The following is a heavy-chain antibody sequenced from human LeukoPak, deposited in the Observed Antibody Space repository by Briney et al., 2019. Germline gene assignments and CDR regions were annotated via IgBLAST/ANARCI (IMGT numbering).Heavy chain of an antibody. CDR2: IYYSGST. V-gene: IGHV4-59*08. CDR1: GGSISSYY. CDR3: ARQRATTVTRGYYYYYYMDV. J-gene: IGHJ6*03. Sequence: SETLSLTCTVSGGSISSYYWSWIRQPPGKGLEWIGYIYYSGSTNYNPSLKSRVTISVDTSKNQFSLKLSSVTAADTAVYYCARQRATTVTRGYYYYYYMDVWGKGTTVTVSS. D-gene: IGHD4-11*01.